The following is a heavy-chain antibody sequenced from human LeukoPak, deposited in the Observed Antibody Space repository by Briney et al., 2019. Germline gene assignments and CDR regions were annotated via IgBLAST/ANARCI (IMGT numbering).Heavy chain of an antibody. CDR2: IYYSGST. J-gene: IGHJ3*01. D-gene: IGHD6-13*01. Sequence: SQTLSLTCTVSGGSISSGGYYWNWIRQHPGKGLEWIGYIYYSGSTYYNPSLKSRLTMSVDTSKDQFSLNLSSVTAADTAVYFCARAQSSSFYYSFDVWGQGTMVTVSS. V-gene: IGHV4-31*03. CDR3: ARAQSSSFYYSFDV. CDR1: GGSISSGGYY.